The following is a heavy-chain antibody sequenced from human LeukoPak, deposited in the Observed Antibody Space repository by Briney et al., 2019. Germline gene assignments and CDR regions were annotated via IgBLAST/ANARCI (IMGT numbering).Heavy chain of an antibody. CDR1: GGSISNYYWT. V-gene: IGHV2-5*01. Sequence: TLSLTCTVSGGSISNYYWTWIRQPPGKALEWLALIFWNDERHYNPSLNNRLTITKDTSKNQVVLTMTNMNPVDTATFYCALRFSEALAFDYWGQGTLVTVSP. J-gene: IGHJ4*02. CDR2: IFWNDER. D-gene: IGHD6-6*01. CDR3: ALRFSEALAFDY.